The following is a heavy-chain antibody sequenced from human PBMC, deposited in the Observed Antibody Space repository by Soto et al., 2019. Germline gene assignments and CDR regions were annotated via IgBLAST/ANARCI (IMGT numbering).Heavy chain of an antibody. Sequence: GGSLRLSCAASGFTFSSYSMNWVRQAPGKGLEWVSYISSSSSTIYYADSVKGRFTISRDNAKNSLYLQMNSLRAEDTAVYYCARDSGEWLLPFDYWGQGTLVTVSS. J-gene: IGHJ4*02. V-gene: IGHV3-48*01. D-gene: IGHD3-3*01. CDR2: ISSSSSTI. CDR3: ARDSGEWLLPFDY. CDR1: GFTFSSYS.